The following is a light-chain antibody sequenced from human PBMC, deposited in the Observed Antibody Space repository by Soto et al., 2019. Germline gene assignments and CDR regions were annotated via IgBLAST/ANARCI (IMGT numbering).Light chain of an antibody. J-gene: IGLJ1*01. CDR3: CSYAGSSYV. CDR2: EVT. Sequence: QSALTQPASVSGSPGQSITISCTGSSSDVGTYNLVSWYQQHPGEAPKLMIYEVTNRPSGVSNRFSGSKSGNTASLTISGLQAEDDADYYCCSYAGSSYVFGTGTKLTVL. V-gene: IGLV2-23*02. CDR1: SSDVGTYNL.